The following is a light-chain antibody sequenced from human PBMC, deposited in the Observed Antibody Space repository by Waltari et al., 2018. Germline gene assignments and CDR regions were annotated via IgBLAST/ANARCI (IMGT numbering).Light chain of an antibody. Sequence: QSAPTQPASVSGSPGQSIALSFTGSSRAVRGYTYLSWYQQHPGKVPKVIIFDISNRPSGVSNRFSGSKSGNTASLTISGLQPEDEADYYCTSYTSRNTLVFGTGTKVTVL. J-gene: IGLJ1*01. CDR3: TSYTSRNTLV. CDR2: DIS. CDR1: SRAVRGYTY. V-gene: IGLV2-14*01.